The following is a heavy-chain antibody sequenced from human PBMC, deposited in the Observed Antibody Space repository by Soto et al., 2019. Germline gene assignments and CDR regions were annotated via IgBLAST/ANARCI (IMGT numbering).Heavy chain of an antibody. CDR2: ISAHNGNT. D-gene: IGHD3-10*01. CDR1: GYGFTTYG. J-gene: IGHJ4*02. V-gene: IGHV1-18*01. CDR3: ARGRDGEH. Sequence: QVHLVQSGAEVKKPGASVKVSCKGSGYGFTTYGITWVRQAPGQGLEWMAWISAHNGNTNYAQKLQGRVTVTRDTSTSTASMELRSLRFDDTAVYYCARGRDGEHWGQRALVTVPS.